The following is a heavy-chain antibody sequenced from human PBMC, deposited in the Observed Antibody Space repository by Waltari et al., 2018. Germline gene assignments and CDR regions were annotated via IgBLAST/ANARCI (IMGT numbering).Heavy chain of an antibody. CDR1: GGSISSSSNYY. D-gene: IGHD6-19*01. Sequence: QLQLQESGPGLVKPSETLSLTCTVSGGSISSSSNYYWGWIRQPPGKGLEWIGSIYYNGSTYDNPSLKSRVTISVDTSKNQFSLKLSSVTAADTVVYYCARRAWGSGWSYWGQGTLVAVSS. CDR3: ARRAWGSGWSY. J-gene: IGHJ4*02. V-gene: IGHV4-39*01. CDR2: IYYNGST.